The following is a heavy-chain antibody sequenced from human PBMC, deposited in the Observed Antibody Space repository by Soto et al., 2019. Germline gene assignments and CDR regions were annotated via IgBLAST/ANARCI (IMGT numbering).Heavy chain of an antibody. V-gene: IGHV3-30*04. CDR3: ARRQGFGRSPNGLDV. CDR2: ISYDGKKK. D-gene: IGHD3-10*01. CDR1: GFTFSNSA. Sequence: QVQLVESGGGVVQPGRSLRLSCAASGFTFSNSAMHWVRQAPGKGLEWVAVISYDGKKKFYADSVMGRFTISRDNSKNTLYLHVDSLSAEDTAVYYCARRQGFGRSPNGLDVWGQGTTVTVSS. J-gene: IGHJ6*02.